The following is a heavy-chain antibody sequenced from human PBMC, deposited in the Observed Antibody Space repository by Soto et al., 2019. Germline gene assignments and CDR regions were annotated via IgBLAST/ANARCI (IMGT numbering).Heavy chain of an antibody. CDR1: GDSIGNFY. Sequence: QVHLQESGPGLVKPSETLSLTCAISGDSIGNFYWSWIRQPAGKGLESLGRLSASGRTNYSPSLQSRVTMSLDRSKNQVSLELNSVTAADTAVYYCARDRSTYGGGGTGEVKENWFDPWGQGILVTVSS. D-gene: IGHD2-8*01. CDR3: ARDRSTYGGGGTGEVKENWFDP. J-gene: IGHJ5*02. CDR2: LSASGRT. V-gene: IGHV4-4*07.